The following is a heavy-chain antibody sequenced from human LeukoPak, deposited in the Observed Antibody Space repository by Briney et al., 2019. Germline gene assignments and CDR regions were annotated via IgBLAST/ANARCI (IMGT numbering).Heavy chain of an antibody. CDR3: ARATLSDYYFND. CDR1: GGTFSKYT. CDR2: INPSGGST. J-gene: IGHJ4*02. Sequence: ASVKVSCKASGGTFSKYTISWVRQAPGQGLEWMGIINPSGGSTSYAQKFQGRVTMTRDTSTSTVYMELSSLRSEDTAVYFCARATLSDYYFNDWGQGTLLTVSS. V-gene: IGHV1-46*01.